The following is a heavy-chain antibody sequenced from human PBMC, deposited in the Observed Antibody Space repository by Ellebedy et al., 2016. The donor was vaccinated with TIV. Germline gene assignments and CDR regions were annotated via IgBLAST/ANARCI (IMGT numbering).Heavy chain of an antibody. J-gene: IGHJ4*02. CDR2: ISYDGSNK. V-gene: IGHV3-30*18. D-gene: IGHD3-10*01. CDR3: AKVILWFGELETVGMDY. CDR1: GFTFSSYG. Sequence: GGSLRLSXAASGFTFSSYGMHWVRQAPGKGLEWVAVISYDGSNKYYADSVKGRFTISRDNSKNTLYLQMNSLRAEDTAVYYCAKVILWFGELETVGMDYWGQGTLVTVSS.